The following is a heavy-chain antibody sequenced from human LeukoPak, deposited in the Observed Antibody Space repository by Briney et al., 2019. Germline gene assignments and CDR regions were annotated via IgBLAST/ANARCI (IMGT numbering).Heavy chain of an antibody. CDR3: ARDGSGSYGAFDI. V-gene: IGHV1-3*01. CDR1: GYTFTSYA. D-gene: IGHD1-26*01. CDR2: INAGNGNT. Sequence: ASVKVSCKASGYTFTSYAMHWVRQAPGQRLEWMGWINAGNGNTKHSQKFQGRVTITRDTSASTAYMELSSLRSEGTAVYYCARDGSGSYGAFDIWGQGTMVTVSS. J-gene: IGHJ3*02.